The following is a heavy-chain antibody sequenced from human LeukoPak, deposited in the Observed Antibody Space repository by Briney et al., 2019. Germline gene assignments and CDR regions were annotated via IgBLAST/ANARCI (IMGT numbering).Heavy chain of an antibody. CDR1: GYSFTSYW. Sequence: GESLKISCKVSGYSFTSYWIGWVRQMPGKGLEWMGIINPRDSDTKYSPSFQGQVTISVDKSISTAYLQWSSLKASDTAMYYCVRQGVDGRYTFDYWGQGTLVTVSS. V-gene: IGHV5-51*01. D-gene: IGHD3-16*02. CDR3: VRQGVDGRYTFDY. CDR2: INPRDSDT. J-gene: IGHJ4*02.